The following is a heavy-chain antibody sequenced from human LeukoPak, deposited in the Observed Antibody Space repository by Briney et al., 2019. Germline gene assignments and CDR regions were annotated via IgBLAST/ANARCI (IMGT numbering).Heavy chain of an antibody. CDR1: GFSFSSYW. Sequence: PGGSLRLSCAASGFSFSSYWMSWVRQAPGKGLEWVANIKQDGSEKHYVDSVKGRFTISRDNAKNSLYLQMNSLRAEDTAVYYCAREPSYSSSWYTTCDHWGQGILVTVSS. CDR2: IKQDGSEK. D-gene: IGHD6-13*01. CDR3: AREPSYSSSWYTTCDH. V-gene: IGHV3-7*01. J-gene: IGHJ5*02.